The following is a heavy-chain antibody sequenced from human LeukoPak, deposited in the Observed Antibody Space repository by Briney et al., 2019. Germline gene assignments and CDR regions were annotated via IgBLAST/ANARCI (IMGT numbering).Heavy chain of an antibody. Sequence: GGSLRLSCAVSGITLSNYGMSWVRQAPGKGLEWVAGISDSGGRTNYADSVKGRFTISRDNPKNTLYLQMNSLRAEDTAVYYCAKTPITIVRGVHGDYWGQGTLATVSS. D-gene: IGHD3-10*01. CDR3: AKTPITIVRGVHGDY. CDR2: ISDSGGRT. V-gene: IGHV3-23*01. CDR1: GITLSNYG. J-gene: IGHJ4*02.